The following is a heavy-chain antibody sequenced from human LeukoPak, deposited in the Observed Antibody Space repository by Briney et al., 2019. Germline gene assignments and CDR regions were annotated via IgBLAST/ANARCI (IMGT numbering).Heavy chain of an antibody. CDR1: GFTFFNYA. CDR3: ARELAPGTFDFDY. Sequence: GRSLRLSCTASGFTFFNYAMFWVRQAPGKGLEWVTFMSSDGSNKQYADSVKGRFTISRDNSKNTLYLQMNSLRPEDTAVYYCARELAPGTFDFDYWGQGTLVTVSS. D-gene: IGHD6-13*01. V-gene: IGHV3-30-3*01. CDR2: MSSDGSNK. J-gene: IGHJ4*02.